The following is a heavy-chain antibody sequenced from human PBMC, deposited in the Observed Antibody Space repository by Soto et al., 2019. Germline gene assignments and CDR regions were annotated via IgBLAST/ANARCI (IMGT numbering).Heavy chain of an antibody. Sequence: QVQLVESGGGVVQSGRSLRLSCAASGFTFSSYGMNWVRQAPGKGLEWVAVIWYDGSNKYYADSVKGRFTISRDNAKNTLYLQTNSLRAEDTAVYYCARDWHDSSGYNRYYFDYWGQGTLVTVSS. V-gene: IGHV3-33*01. CDR3: ARDWHDSSGYNRYYFDY. CDR1: GFTFSSYG. J-gene: IGHJ4*02. D-gene: IGHD3-22*01. CDR2: IWYDGSNK.